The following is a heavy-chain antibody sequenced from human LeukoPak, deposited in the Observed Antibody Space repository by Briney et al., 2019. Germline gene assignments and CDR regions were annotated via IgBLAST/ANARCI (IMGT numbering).Heavy chain of an antibody. Sequence: GGSLRLSCAASGFTFSNYNMNWVRQAPGKGLEWVSSIRSSTTYVYYADSVKGRFTISRDNAKNSLYLQMNSLRAEDTAVYYCAKSLHLDYYDSSGFDYWGQGTLVTVSS. CDR1: GFTFSNYN. J-gene: IGHJ4*02. CDR3: AKSLHLDYYDSSGFDY. V-gene: IGHV3-21*04. D-gene: IGHD3-22*01. CDR2: IRSSTTYV.